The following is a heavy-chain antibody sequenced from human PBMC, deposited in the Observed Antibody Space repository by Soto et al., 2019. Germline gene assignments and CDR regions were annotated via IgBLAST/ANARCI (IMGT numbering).Heavy chain of an antibody. D-gene: IGHD6-19*01. CDR2: ISYDGSNK. V-gene: IGHV3-30-3*01. CDR3: ARDFRAMEQWLPTAGTGYYYYGMDV. J-gene: IGHJ6*02. CDR1: GFTFSSYA. Sequence: GGSLRLSCAASGFTFSSYAMHWVRQAPGKGLEWVAVISYDGSNKYYADSVKGRFTISRDNSKNTLYLQMNSLRAEDTAVYYCARDFRAMEQWLPTAGTGYYYYGMDVWGQGTTVTVS.